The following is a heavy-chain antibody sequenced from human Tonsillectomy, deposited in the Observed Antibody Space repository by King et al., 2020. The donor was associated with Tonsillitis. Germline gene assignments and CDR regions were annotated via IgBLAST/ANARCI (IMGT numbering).Heavy chain of an antibody. CDR2: IKSNPAGGTT. CDR1: GLTFRDAW. V-gene: IGHV3-15*01. J-gene: IGHJ1*01. Sequence: VQLVESGGDLIKPGGSLRLSCVVSGLTFRDAWMTWVRQAPGKGLEWVGRIKSNPAGGTTDFAAPVKGRFTISRDDSKSMVYLQMNSLKVEDTAVYYCGHIGDPRSWSLGSWGQGTLVTVSS. CDR3: GHIGDPRSWSLGS. D-gene: IGHD6-13*01.